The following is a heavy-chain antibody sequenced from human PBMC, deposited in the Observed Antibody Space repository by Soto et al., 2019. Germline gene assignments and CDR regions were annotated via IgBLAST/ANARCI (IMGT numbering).Heavy chain of an antibody. J-gene: IGHJ1*01. D-gene: IGHD6-19*01. CDR2: IYYSGST. CDR3: ARSQWLGYFQH. V-gene: IGHV4-39*01. Sequence: QLQLQESGPGLVKPSETLSLTCSVSGDSVSSHNYYWGWIRQPPGKGLEWIGTIYYSGSTYYNPSLKSPVTIFVDTSKNQFSLKLSSVTAADTAVYFCARSQWLGYFQHWGQGTLVTVSS. CDR1: GDSVSSHNYY.